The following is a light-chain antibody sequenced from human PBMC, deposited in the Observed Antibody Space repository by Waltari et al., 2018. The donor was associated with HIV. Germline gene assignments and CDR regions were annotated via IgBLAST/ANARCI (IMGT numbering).Light chain of an antibody. J-gene: IGLJ2*01. CDR1: STYIGSNY. CDR2: DNK. Sequence: QSVLTQPPSVSAAPGQLFTISCSGSSTYIGSNYVSWYQHLPGTAPKLLIYDNKERPSGIPDRFSASKSGTSVALDITGLQTGDEGDYYCGTWDSSLSAVVFGGGTKLTVL. V-gene: IGLV1-51*01. CDR3: GTWDSSLSAVV.